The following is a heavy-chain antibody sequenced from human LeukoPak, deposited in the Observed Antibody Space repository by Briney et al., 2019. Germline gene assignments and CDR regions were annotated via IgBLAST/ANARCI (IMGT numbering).Heavy chain of an antibody. CDR2: ISGSSGTT. J-gene: IGHJ4*02. CDR1: GFTFTSYA. Sequence: PGGSLRLSCAASGFTFTSYAMNWVRQTPGKGLEWVSGISGSSGTTYYADSVKGRFTISRDNSKNTLYLQMNSLRAEDTAVYRCAKGRGGSGYWASDYWGRGTLVTVSS. D-gene: IGHD3-22*01. CDR3: AKGRGGSGYWASDY. V-gene: IGHV3-23*01.